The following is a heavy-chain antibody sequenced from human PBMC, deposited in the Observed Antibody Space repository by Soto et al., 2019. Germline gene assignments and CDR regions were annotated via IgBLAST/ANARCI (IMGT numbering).Heavy chain of an antibody. CDR3: ARICINGVCYTRDY. D-gene: IGHD2-8*01. CDR1: GGTISSTSYY. J-gene: IGHJ4*02. V-gene: IGHV4-39*01. CDR2: IYYNGST. Sequence: QLHLQESGPGLVKPSETLSLTCTVSGGTISSTSYYWGWIRQPPGKGLEWIGSIYYNGSTYYNPSLKSRVTMSVDTSKNQFSLKLSSVTAADSAVYYCARICINGVCYTRDYWGQGTLVTVAS.